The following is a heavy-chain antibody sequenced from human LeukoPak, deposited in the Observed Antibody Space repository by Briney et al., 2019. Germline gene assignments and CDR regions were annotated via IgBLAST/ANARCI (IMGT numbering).Heavy chain of an antibody. CDR3: AKKEGDTYFSWYMDV. D-gene: IGHD2-21*01. V-gene: IGHV3-23*01. CDR1: GFTFRSFA. J-gene: IGHJ6*03. Sequence: QPGGSLRLSCAASGFTFRSFAMSWVRQAPGKGLEWVSGIIGSGHTTFYADSVKGRFTISRDNSKNTLYLQMNSLRAEDTAIYYCAKKEGDTYFSWYMDVWGKGTTVTVSS. CDR2: IIGSGHTT.